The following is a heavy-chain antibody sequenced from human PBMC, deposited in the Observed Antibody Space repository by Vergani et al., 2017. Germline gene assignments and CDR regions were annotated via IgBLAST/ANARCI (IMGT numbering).Heavy chain of an antibody. CDR3: AKDHLAYYDFWSGYYEAHYYYYGMDV. J-gene: IGHJ6*02. V-gene: IGHV3-30*18. CDR1: GFTFSSYG. CDR2: ISYDGSNK. Sequence: QVQLVESGGGVVQPGRSLRLSCAASGFTFSSYGMHWVRQAPGKGLEWVAVISYDGSNKYYADSVKGRFTISRDNSKNTLYLQMNSLRAEDTAVYYCAKDHLAYYDFWSGYYEAHYYYYGMDVWGQGTTVTVSS. D-gene: IGHD3-3*01.